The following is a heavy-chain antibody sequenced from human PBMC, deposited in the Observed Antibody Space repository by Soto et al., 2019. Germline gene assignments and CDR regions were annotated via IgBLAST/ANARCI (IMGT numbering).Heavy chain of an antibody. J-gene: IGHJ4*02. CDR2: VYSDGRT. V-gene: IGHV3-53*01. D-gene: IGHD5-18*01. CDR1: GLTVSSNY. Sequence: VQLVESGGGFIQPGGSLRLSCAASGLTVSSNYMSWVRQAPGKGLEWVSVVYSDGRTYHADSVKGRFTISRDISKNTMYLQMNSLRAEDTAVYYCARGAMVLTPKNDDYWGQGTLVTVSS. CDR3: ARGAMVLTPKNDDY.